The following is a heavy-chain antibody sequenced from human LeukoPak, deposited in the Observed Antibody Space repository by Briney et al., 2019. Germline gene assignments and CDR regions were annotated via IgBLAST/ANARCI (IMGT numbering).Heavy chain of an antibody. Sequence: SETLSLTCTVSGGSISSYYWSWIRQPPGEGLEWIGYIYTSGSTNYNPSLKSRVTISVDTSKNQFSLKLSSVTAADTAVYYCARQTGGYMDVWGKGTTVTVSS. V-gene: IGHV4-4*09. D-gene: IGHD3-10*01. CDR3: ARQTGGYMDV. CDR1: GGSISSYY. CDR2: IYTSGST. J-gene: IGHJ6*03.